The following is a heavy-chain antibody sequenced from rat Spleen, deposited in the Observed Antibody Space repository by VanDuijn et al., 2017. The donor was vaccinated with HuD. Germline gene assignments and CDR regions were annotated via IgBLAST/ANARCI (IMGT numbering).Heavy chain of an antibody. CDR2: INKDSSTI. CDR1: GFTFSNYG. J-gene: IGHJ3*01. D-gene: IGHD1-1*01. V-gene: IGHV4-2*01. CDR3: ARGGSRVEAY. Sequence: EVQLVESGGGLVQPGRSLKLSCAASGFTFSNYGMAWVRQAPGKGLEWIGEINKDSSTINYTPSLKDKFTISRDNAQNTLYLQMSKLGSEDTAIYYCARGGSRVEAYWGQGTLVTVSS.